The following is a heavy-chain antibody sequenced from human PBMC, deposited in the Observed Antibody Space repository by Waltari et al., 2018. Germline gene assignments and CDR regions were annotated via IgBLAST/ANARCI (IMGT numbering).Heavy chain of an antibody. D-gene: IGHD1-20*01. CDR3: VYQSSNWYYFDI. V-gene: IGHV3-23*01. J-gene: IGHJ4*02. CDR2: MSGSGGIT. CDR1: GFTFTDMV. Sequence: EVYLLESGGGLVQPGGSLTLSCSASGFTFTDMVMSWVRQAPGRPLEWVAGMSGSGGITTDSDSMKGRFNISRDNSRSTLCLQMDSLGVEDTAVYYCVYQSSNWYYFDIWGQGALVTVSS.